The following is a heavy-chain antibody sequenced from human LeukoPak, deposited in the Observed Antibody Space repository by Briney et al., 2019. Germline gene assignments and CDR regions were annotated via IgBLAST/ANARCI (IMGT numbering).Heavy chain of an antibody. CDR3: ARAVGPFDI. V-gene: IGHV3-48*02. J-gene: IGHJ3*02. CDR1: GFTFSGYS. D-gene: IGHD3-16*01. CDR2: VSSSTGAI. Sequence: PGGSLRLSCAASGFTFSGYSMIWVRQAPGKGLEWVSHVSSSTGAIYYADSVKGRFTISRDNAKNSLYLQMNSLRDEDTAVYYCARAVGPFDIWGQGTIVIVSS.